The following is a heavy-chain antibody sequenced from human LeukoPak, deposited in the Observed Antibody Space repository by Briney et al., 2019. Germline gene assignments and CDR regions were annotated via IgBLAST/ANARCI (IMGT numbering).Heavy chain of an antibody. J-gene: IGHJ4*02. V-gene: IGHV3-30*18. Sequence: PGGSLRLSCAASGFTFSSYGMHWVRQAPGKGLGWVAVISYDGFNPYYADSVKGRFTISRDNSKNTLWLKMNSLRAEDTAVYYCAKVKEMYSSGSYYFDYWGQGTLVTVSS. CDR2: ISYDGFNP. CDR1: GFTFSSYG. CDR3: AKVKEMYSSGSYYFDY. D-gene: IGHD6-19*01.